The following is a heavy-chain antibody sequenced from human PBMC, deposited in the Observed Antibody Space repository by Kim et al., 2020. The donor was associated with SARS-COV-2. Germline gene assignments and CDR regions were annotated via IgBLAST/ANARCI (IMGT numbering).Heavy chain of an antibody. V-gene: IGHV3-11*06. D-gene: IGHD4-17*01. Sequence: YADSVKGRFTISRDNAKNSLYLQMNSLRAEDTAVYYCARFDYVAGGVDYWGQGTLVTVSS. CDR3: ARFDYVAGGVDY. J-gene: IGHJ4*02.